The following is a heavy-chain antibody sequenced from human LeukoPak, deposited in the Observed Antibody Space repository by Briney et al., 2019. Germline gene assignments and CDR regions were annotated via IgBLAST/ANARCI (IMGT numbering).Heavy chain of an antibody. J-gene: IGHJ4*02. V-gene: IGHV1-46*01. CDR2: INPSGSST. CDR3: ARDDWDTAMVMSY. Sequence: ASVKVSCKASGYTFTSYYMHWVRQAPGQGLEWMGLINPSGSSTSYAQKFQGRLSLTRDMSTSTDYMELSSLRSEDTAVYYCARDDWDTAMVMSYWGQGTLVTVSS. CDR1: GYTFTSYY. D-gene: IGHD5-18*01.